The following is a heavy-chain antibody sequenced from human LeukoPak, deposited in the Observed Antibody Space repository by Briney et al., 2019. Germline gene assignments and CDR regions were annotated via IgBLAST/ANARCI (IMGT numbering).Heavy chain of an antibody. J-gene: IGHJ4*02. CDR1: GFTFSSYW. V-gene: IGHV3-74*01. CDR3: ARVRDGYYHWGDYYFDY. D-gene: IGHD5-24*01. Sequence: GGSLRLSCVASGFTFSSYWMHWVRQDPRKGLVWVSRINGDGRNINYADSVRGRFTISRDNAKNTLYLQMNTLRVEDTAVYYCARVRDGYYHWGDYYFDYWGQGTLVTVSS. CDR2: INGDGRNI.